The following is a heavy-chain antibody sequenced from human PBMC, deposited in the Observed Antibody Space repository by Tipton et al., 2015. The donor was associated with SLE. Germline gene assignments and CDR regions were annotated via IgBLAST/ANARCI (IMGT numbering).Heavy chain of an antibody. J-gene: IGHJ4*02. V-gene: IGHV4-59*01. D-gene: IGHD4/OR15-4a*01. CDR3: ARDDYGGQY. CDR2: IYSGSS. Sequence: GLVKPSETLSLTCTVSGGPISTFFWSWIRQPPGKGLEWIGYIYSGSSYFNPSLRSRVSMSIDKSKNQFSLTMSSVTAADTAVYYCARDDYGGQYWGQGTLVTVSS. CDR1: GGPISTFF.